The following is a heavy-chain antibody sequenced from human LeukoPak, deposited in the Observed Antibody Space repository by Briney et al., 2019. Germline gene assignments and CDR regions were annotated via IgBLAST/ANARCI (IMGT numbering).Heavy chain of an antibody. CDR2: ISHDGSSK. V-gene: IGHV3-30*14. J-gene: IGHJ4*02. D-gene: IGHD4-23*01. CDR1: GFTISSYA. CDR3: ARDSPDYGGKGFDY. Sequence: GGSLRLSCAASGFTISSYAMHWVRQAPGKGLEWVAVISHDGSSKFYADSVKGRYTISRDNSKNSLYLQMNGLRAEDTAIYYCARDSPDYGGKGFDYWGQGTLVTVSS.